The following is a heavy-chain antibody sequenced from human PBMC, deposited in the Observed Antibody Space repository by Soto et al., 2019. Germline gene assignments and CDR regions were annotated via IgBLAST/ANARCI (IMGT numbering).Heavy chain of an antibody. CDR2: ISAYNGNT. CDR1: GYTFTSYG. Sequence: ASVKVSCKASGYTFTSYGISWVRQAPGQGLEWMGWISAYNGNTNYAQKLQGRVTMTTDTSTSTAHMELRSLRSDDTAVYYCARRTKYCSSTSCYAIEAYYYYGMDVWGQGTTVTVSS. J-gene: IGHJ6*02. CDR3: ARRTKYCSSTSCYAIEAYYYYGMDV. D-gene: IGHD2-2*01. V-gene: IGHV1-18*04.